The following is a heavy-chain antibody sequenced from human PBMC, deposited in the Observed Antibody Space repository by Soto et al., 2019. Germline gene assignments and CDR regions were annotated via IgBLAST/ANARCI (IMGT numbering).Heavy chain of an antibody. CDR1: GYTFTSYD. V-gene: IGHV1-8*01. J-gene: IGHJ6*02. CDR3: ARAGDSGYDYGEGGYYGMDV. Sequence: QVQLVQSGAEVKKPGASVKVSCKASGYTFTSYDINWVRQATGQGLEWMGWMNPNSGNTGYAQKFQGRVTMTRNSSISTAYMELSSVRSEDTAVYYCARAGDSGYDYGEGGYYGMDVWGQGTTVTVSS. D-gene: IGHD5-12*01. CDR2: MNPNSGNT.